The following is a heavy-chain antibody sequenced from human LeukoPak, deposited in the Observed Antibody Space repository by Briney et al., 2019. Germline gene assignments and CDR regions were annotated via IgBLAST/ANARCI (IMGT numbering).Heavy chain of an antibody. CDR3: ARSREGSATDGMDV. Sequence: PGRSLRLSCAASGFTFSSYGMHWVRQAPGKGLEWVAVIWYGGSNKYYADSVKGRFTISRDNSKNTLYLQMNSLRVEDTAVYYCARSREGSATDGMDVWGQGTTVTVSS. J-gene: IGHJ6*02. V-gene: IGHV3-33*08. CDR2: IWYGGSNK. CDR1: GFTFSSYG. D-gene: IGHD1-26*01.